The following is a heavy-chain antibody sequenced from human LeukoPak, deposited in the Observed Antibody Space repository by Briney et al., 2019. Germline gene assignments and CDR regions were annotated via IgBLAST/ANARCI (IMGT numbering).Heavy chain of an antibody. D-gene: IGHD6-13*01. CDR3: AREPPIAAAGTSYFDY. V-gene: IGHV4-61*02. CDR1: GGSISSGSYY. J-gene: IGHJ4*02. Sequence: SQTLSLTCTVSGGSISSGSYYWSWIRQPAGKGLEWIGRIYTSGSTNYNPSLKSRVTISVDTSKNQFSLKLSSVTAADTAVYYGAREPPIAAAGTSYFDYWGQGTLVTVSS. CDR2: IYTSGST.